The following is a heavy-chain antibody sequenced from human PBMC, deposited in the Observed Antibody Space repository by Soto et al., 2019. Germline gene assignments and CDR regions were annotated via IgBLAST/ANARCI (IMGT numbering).Heavy chain of an antibody. CDR3: APRSFCAVGGGAGDY. Sequence: QITLKESGPTLVKPTQTLTLTCIFSGFSLNTRGVGVGWIRQPPGTALEWIALIYWDDDKWYSPSLKTRLTITKGSTKNQGVLTMTTIVPVDTATYYGAPRSFCAVGGGAGDYWGQGTLVSVSS. D-gene: IGHD3-16*01. CDR2: IYWDDDK. J-gene: IGHJ4*02. CDR1: GFSLNTRGVG. V-gene: IGHV2-5*02.